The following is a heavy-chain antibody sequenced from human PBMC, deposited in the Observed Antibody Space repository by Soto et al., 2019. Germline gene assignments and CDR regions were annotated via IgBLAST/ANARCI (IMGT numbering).Heavy chain of an antibody. CDR1: GFSLSNAIMG. J-gene: IGHJ6*02. CDR2: IFSNDEK. Sequence: QVTLKESGPVLVKPTEHLTLTCTVSGFSLSNAIMGVSWIRQPPGKALEWLAHIFSNDEKSYSTSLNSRLTNSKDTSKSQVVLTMTNMDPVDTATYYCARRVGLYSRYDYGGYYYYGMDVWGHGTTGTVSS. V-gene: IGHV2-26*01. D-gene: IGHD5-12*01. CDR3: ARRVGLYSRYDYGGYYYYGMDV.